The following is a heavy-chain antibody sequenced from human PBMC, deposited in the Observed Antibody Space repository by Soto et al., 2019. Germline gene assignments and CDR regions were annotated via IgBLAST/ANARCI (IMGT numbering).Heavy chain of an antibody. CDR2: IYYSGST. CDR1: GGSISSSSYY. V-gene: IGHV4-39*01. D-gene: IGHD5-12*01. CDR3: ARQGSGAVATIFPYYFDY. Sequence: QLQLQESGPGLVKPSETLSLTCTVSGGSISSSSYYWGWIRQPPGKGLEWIGSIYYSGSTYYNPSLKSRVTISVDTSKNQFSLNLSSVTAADTAVYYCARQGSGAVATIFPYYFDYWGQGTLVTVSS. J-gene: IGHJ4*02.